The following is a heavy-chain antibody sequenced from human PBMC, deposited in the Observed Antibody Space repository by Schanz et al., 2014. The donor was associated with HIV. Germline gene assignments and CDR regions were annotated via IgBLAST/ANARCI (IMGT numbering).Heavy chain of an antibody. V-gene: IGHV3-33*06. CDR3: ANLVVAATDDAFDI. CDR1: GFTFSTYG. Sequence: QVQLVESGGGVVQPGRSLRLSCAASGFTFSTYGMHWVRQAPGKGLEWVALIWYDGSNKYYADSVKGRFTISRDNSKNTLYLQMNSLRAEDTAVYYCANLVVAATDDAFDIWGQGTMVTVSS. CDR2: IWYDGSNK. D-gene: IGHD2-15*01. J-gene: IGHJ3*02.